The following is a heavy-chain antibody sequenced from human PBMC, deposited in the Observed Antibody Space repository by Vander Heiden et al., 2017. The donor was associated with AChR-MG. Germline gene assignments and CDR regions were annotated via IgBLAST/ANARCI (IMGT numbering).Heavy chain of an antibody. Sequence: EVQLVESGGGLVQPGGSLRLSCEASGFTFSSYWMSWVRQAPGKGLEWVANIKQDGSEKYYVDSVKGRFTISRDNAKNSLYLQMNSLRAEDTAVYYCAREFAPHSQTCGGDCYPGDYWGQGTLVTVSS. CDR2: IKQDGSEK. J-gene: IGHJ4*02. V-gene: IGHV3-7*01. CDR3: AREFAPHSQTCGGDCYPGDY. CDR1: GFTFSSYW. D-gene: IGHD2-21*01.